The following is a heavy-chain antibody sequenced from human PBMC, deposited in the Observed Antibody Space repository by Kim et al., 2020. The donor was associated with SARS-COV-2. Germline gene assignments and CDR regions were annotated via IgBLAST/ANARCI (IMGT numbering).Heavy chain of an antibody. J-gene: IGHJ5*02. V-gene: IGHV3-23*01. CDR1: GFTFSSYA. D-gene: IGHD3-10*01. Sequence: GGSLRLSCAASGFTFSSYAMSWVRQAPGKGLEWVSAISGSGGSTYYADSVKGRFTISRDNSKNTLYLQMNSLRAEDTAVYYCAKNLKYYYGSGSLNWFDPRGQGTLVTVSS. CDR3: AKNLKYYYGSGSLNWFDP. CDR2: ISGSGGST.